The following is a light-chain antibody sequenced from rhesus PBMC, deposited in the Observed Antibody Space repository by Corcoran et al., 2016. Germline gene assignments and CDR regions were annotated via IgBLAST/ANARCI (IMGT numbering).Light chain of an antibody. CDR2: AAS. CDR1: QGISRY. CDR3: LQHNSDPLT. V-gene: IGKV1-28*02. J-gene: IGKJ1*01. Sequence: DIQMHQSPSSLSASAGETVTITCRASQGISRYLNWFQQKPGKAPKLLIYAASRLESGVPSRFSGSGFGTDFTLTISSLQPEDFAIYYCLQHNSDPLTFGKGTKVEIK.